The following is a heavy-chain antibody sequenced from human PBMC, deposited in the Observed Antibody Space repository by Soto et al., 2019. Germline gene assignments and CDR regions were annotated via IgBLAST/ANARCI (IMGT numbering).Heavy chain of an antibody. CDR2: IYYSGST. Sequence: SETLSLTCTVSGGSISSSGFSRGWVRQHPGKGLEWIGYIYYSGSTYYNPSLKSRVTISVDTSKNQFSLKLSSVTAADTAVYYCARDPHCSSTSCYPYYGMDVWGQGTTVTVSS. D-gene: IGHD2-2*01. CDR3: ARDPHCSSTSCYPYYGMDV. J-gene: IGHJ6*02. V-gene: IGHV4-31*03. CDR1: GGSISSSGFS.